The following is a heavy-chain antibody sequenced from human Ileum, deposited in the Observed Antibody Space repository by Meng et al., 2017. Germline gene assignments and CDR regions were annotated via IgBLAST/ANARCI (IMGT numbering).Heavy chain of an antibody. J-gene: IGHJ4*02. CDR3: TRGCPAVVRAFDY. Sequence: QVQFVQSGAEVKKPGASVKVSCKASGYTFTSHYMHWVRQAPGQGLEWMGIINPSDGSTSYAQKFQGRVTMTRDTSTSTVYMELSSLRSEDTAVYYCTRGCPAVVRAFDYWGQGTLVTVSS. CDR2: INPSDGST. V-gene: IGHV1-46*03. D-gene: IGHD2-8*01. CDR1: GYTFTSHY.